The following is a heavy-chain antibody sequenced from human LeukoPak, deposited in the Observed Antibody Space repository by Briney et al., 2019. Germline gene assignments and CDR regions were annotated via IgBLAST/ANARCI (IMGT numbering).Heavy chain of an antibody. J-gene: IGHJ4*02. CDR2: IIPILGIA. CDR3: ARAGYSSSWPFDY. Sequence: SVKVSCKASGYTFTSYGISWVRQAPGQGLEWMGRIIPILGIANYAQKFRGRVTITADKSTSTAYMELSSLRSEDTAVYYCARAGYSSSWPFDYWGQGTLVTVSS. D-gene: IGHD6-13*01. CDR1: GYTFTSYG. V-gene: IGHV1-69*04.